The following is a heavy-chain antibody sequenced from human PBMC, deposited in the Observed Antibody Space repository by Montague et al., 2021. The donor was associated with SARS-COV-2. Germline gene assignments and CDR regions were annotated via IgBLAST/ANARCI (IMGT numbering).Heavy chain of an antibody. CDR2: VSFGGDLT. CDR3: AKDVVVTAIVPQGAFDV. J-gene: IGHJ3*01. CDR1: GFTFSSYA. V-gene: IGHV3-23*01. Sequence: SLRLSCAASGFTFSSYAMTWVRQAPGKGLEWVSAVSFGGDLTYTAESVKGRFTISRDNSKNTLYLQMDSLRADDTAVYFCAKDVVVTAIVPQGAFDVWGQGTMVTVSS. D-gene: IGHD2-21*02.